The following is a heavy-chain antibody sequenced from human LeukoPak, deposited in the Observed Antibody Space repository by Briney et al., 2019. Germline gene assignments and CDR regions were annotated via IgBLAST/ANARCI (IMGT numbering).Heavy chain of an antibody. Sequence: RWASVKVSCKASGYTFTGYYMHWVRQAPGQGLEGMRWINPNSGDTNYAQNLQRRDPMTGDTSISTAYMELSRLRSDNTAVYYCARVTAIWFGESPNNWFDPWGPGTLVTVSS. CDR2: INPNSGDT. D-gene: IGHD3-10*01. V-gene: IGHV1-2*02. J-gene: IGHJ5*02. CDR3: ARVTAIWFGESPNNWFDP. CDR1: GYTFTGYY.